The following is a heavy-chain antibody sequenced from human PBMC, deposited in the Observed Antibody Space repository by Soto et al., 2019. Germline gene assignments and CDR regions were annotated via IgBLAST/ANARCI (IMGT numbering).Heavy chain of an antibody. J-gene: IGHJ4*02. D-gene: IGHD2-2*01. CDR3: ARASGHQLPTGVYFEY. CDR1: GFTFSSYV. CDR2: ISASSSYI. V-gene: IGHV3-21*06. Sequence: GGSLRLSCAASGFTFSSYVMNWVRQAPGKGLEWVSSISASSSYIYYADSLKGRFTISRNNPKNSLFLQLNSLRVEDTAVYYCARASGHQLPTGVYFEYWGQGALVTVSS.